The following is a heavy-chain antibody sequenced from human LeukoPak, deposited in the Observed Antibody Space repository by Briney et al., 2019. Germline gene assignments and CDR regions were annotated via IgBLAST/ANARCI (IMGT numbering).Heavy chain of an antibody. J-gene: IGHJ4*02. D-gene: IGHD1-26*01. Sequence: ASVKVSCKVSGYTLTELSMHWVRQAPGKGLEWMGGFDPEDGETIYAQKFQGRVTMTEDTSTDTAYMELSSLRSEDTAVYYCGTSVVGAKRAHFDYWGQGTLVTVSS. V-gene: IGHV1-24*01. CDR1: GYTLTELS. CDR2: FDPEDGET. CDR3: GTSVVGAKRAHFDY.